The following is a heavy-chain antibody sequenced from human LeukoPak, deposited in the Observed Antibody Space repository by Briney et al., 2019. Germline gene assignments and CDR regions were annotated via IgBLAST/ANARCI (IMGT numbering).Heavy chain of an antibody. D-gene: IGHD1-26*01. CDR1: VLTFSGYA. CDR3: ARGAQSGGYSGPFDI. CDR2: IWFYGSNT. Sequence: PVGSLRLSCTPSVLTFSGYAMHWVRQAPGEGLGGAAVIWFYGSNTYYAASVKGRFTISRDNSKNTLYLQMNSLRAEDTAVYYCARGAQSGGYSGPFDIWGQGTMVTVSS. J-gene: IGHJ3*02. V-gene: IGHV3-33*01.